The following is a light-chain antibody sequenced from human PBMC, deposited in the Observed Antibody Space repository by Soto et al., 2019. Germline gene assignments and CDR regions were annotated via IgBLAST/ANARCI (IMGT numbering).Light chain of an antibody. CDR3: MQPLQSWT. Sequence: DIVMTRSPLSLPFTPSDPASISCRSSQSLLHSNGYNYLDWYLQKPGQSPQLLIYLGSNRASGVPDRFSGSGSGTDFTLKISRVEAEDVGVYYCMQPLQSWTFGQGTKVDIK. CDR2: LGS. CDR1: QSLLHSNGYNY. V-gene: IGKV2-28*01. J-gene: IGKJ1*01.